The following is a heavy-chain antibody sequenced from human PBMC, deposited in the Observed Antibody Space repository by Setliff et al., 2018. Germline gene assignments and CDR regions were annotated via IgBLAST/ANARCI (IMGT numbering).Heavy chain of an antibody. CDR2: INPNSGGT. CDR3: ARRDGRSGYLGFDL. CDR1: GYTFTGYY. V-gene: IGHV1-2*06. J-gene: IGHJ4*01. D-gene: IGHD3-22*01. Sequence: RASVKVSCKASGYTFTGYYMHWVRQAPGQGLEWMGRINPNSGGTNYAPKFAGRVTMTRDTPISTVYMELSLLTSDDTAVYFCARRDGRSGYLGFDLWGHGSLVTVSS.